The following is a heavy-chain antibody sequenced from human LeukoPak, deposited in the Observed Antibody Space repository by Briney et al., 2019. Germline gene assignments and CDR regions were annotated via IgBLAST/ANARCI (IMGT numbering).Heavy chain of an antibody. D-gene: IGHD3-3*01. Sequence: GGSLRLSCAASGFTFSSYSMNWVRQAPGKGLEWVSYISSSSSTIYYADSVKGRFTISRDNAKNSLYLQMNSLRAEDTAVYYCARVLTYYDFWSGSLGEYYYGMDVWGQGTTVTVSS. V-gene: IGHV3-48*01. CDR2: ISSSSSTI. J-gene: IGHJ6*02. CDR1: GFTFSSYS. CDR3: ARVLTYYDFWSGSLGEYYYGMDV.